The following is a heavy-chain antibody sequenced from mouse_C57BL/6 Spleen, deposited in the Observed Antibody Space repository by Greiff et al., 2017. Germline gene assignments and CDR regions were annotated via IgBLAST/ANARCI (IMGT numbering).Heavy chain of an antibody. Sequence: QVQLQQSGAELVKPGASVKISCKASGYAFSSYWMNWVKQRPGKGLEWIGQIYPGDGDTNYNGKFKGKATLAADKSSSTAYMQRSSLTSEDSAVYFCARGTTVVDYAMDYWGQGTSVTVSS. CDR2: IYPGDGDT. J-gene: IGHJ4*01. V-gene: IGHV1-80*01. CDR3: ARGTTVVDYAMDY. D-gene: IGHD1-1*01. CDR1: GYAFSSYW.